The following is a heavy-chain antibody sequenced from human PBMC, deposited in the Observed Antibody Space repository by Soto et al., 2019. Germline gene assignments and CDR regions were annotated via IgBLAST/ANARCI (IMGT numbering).Heavy chain of an antibody. CDR3: ARDLYSNYWPRIFGV. J-gene: IGHJ4*02. Sequence: EVQLLESGGGLVQPGGSLRLSCAASGFTFGSYAMSWVRQAPGKGLEWVSSVSSIGDSTYYADSVKGRFTISRDNSKNTLYLQLNSLRAEDTAVYYCARDLYSNYWPRIFGVWGQGTLVTVSS. CDR2: VSSIGDST. CDR1: GFTFGSYA. V-gene: IGHV3-23*01. D-gene: IGHD3-3*01.